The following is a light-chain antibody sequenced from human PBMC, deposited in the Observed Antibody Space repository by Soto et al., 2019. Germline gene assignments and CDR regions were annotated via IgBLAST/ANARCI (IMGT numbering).Light chain of an antibody. Sequence: DIQMTQSPSSLSASVGDRVTITCRASQDIRKFLAWYQQKAGKAPQVLIYGASTLQSGFPSRFSGSGSGTGFTRTISDLRPEDSATYYCQLCYSAHSLTFGGGTKVEIK. V-gene: IGKV1-27*01. CDR3: QLCYSAHSLT. J-gene: IGKJ4*01. CDR2: GAS. CDR1: QDIRKF.